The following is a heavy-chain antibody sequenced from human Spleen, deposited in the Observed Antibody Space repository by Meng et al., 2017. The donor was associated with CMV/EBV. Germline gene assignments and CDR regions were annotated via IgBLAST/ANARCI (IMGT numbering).Heavy chain of an antibody. CDR1: NSG. CDR3: ARDKWGYESSGYYGGTWYFDL. D-gene: IGHD3-22*01. V-gene: IGHV3-21*01. CDR2: ISGSSSNI. Sequence: NSGMNWVRQAPGKGLEWVSSISGSSSNIYYADSVKGRFTISRDNGKNSLSLQMNSLRAEDTALYYCARDKWGYESSGYYGGTWYFDLWGRGTLVTVSS. J-gene: IGHJ2*01.